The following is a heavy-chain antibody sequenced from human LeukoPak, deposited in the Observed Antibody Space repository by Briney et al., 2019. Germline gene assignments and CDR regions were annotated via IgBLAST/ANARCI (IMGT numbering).Heavy chain of an antibody. CDR2: IIPIFGTA. Sequence: SVKVSCKASGGTFSSYAISWVRQAPGQGLEWMGRIIPIFGTANYAQKFQGRVTITTDESTSTAYMELSSLRVEDTAVYYCARDPLQSHRVYTMGDYWGQGTQVTVSS. CDR1: GGTFSSYA. CDR3: ARDPLQSHRVYTMGDY. V-gene: IGHV1-69*05. D-gene: IGHD6-13*01. J-gene: IGHJ4*02.